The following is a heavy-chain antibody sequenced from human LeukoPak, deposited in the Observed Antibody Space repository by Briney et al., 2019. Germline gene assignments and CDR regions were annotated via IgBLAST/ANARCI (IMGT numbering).Heavy chain of an antibody. CDR2: IYYSGST. V-gene: IGHV4-39*07. CDR3: ARVGAAGGSPYYYMDV. D-gene: IGHD6-13*01. CDR1: GGSISSSSYY. Sequence: SETLSLTCTVSGGSISSSSYYWGWIRQPPGKGLEWIGSIYYSGSTYYNPSLKSRVTISVDTSKNQFSLKVTSVTAADTAVYYCARVGAAGGSPYYYMDVWGKGTTVTVSS. J-gene: IGHJ6*03.